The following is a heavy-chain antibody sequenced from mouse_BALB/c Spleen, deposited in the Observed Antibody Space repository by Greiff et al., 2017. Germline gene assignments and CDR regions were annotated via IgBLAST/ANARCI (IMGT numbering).Heavy chain of an antibody. CDR3: ARAWYFDV. J-gene: IGHJ1*01. Sequence: EVQLVESGGGLVKPGGSLKLSCATSGFTFTDYYMSWVRQPPGKALEWLGFIRNKANGYTTEYSASVKGRFTISRDNSQSILYLQMNTLRAEDSATYYCARAWYFDVWGAGTTVTVSS. CDR2: IRNKANGYTT. CDR1: GFTFTDYY. V-gene: IGHV7-3*02.